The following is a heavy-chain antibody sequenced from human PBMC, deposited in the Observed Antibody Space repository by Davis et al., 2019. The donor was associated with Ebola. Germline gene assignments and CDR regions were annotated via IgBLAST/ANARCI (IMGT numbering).Heavy chain of an antibody. J-gene: IGHJ2*01. V-gene: IGHV3-53*04. CDR2: IYSGGTT. CDR1: GFIVSSNY. Sequence: GESLKISCAASGFIVSSNYMSWVRQAPGKGLEWVSVIYSGGTTNYADSVKGRFTISRHNSKNMLYLQINSLRAEDTAVYYCARGYYDSTGNRYFDFWGRGTLVTVSS. CDR3: ARGYYDSTGNRYFDF. D-gene: IGHD3-22*01.